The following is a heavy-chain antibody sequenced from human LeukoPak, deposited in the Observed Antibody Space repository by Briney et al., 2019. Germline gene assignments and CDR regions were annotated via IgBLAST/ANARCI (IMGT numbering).Heavy chain of an antibody. V-gene: IGHV1-3*01. CDR3: ARLCWGNQLAGFDS. Sequence: ASVKVSCKASGYTFSSYAIHWVRQAPGQGLEWMGWINAGVGNTKYSEKFQDRVTVTRDTPATTAYMELNSLRAEDTAVYYCARLCWGNQLAGFDSWGQGTLVTVSS. CDR2: INAGVGNT. D-gene: IGHD3-10*02. J-gene: IGHJ4*02. CDR1: GYTFSSYA.